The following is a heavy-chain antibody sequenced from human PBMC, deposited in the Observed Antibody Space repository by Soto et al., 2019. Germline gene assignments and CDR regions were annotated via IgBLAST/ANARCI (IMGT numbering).Heavy chain of an antibody. Sequence: SETLSLTCTVSGGSIRSGGYYWTWIRQHPGKGLEWIGNIHHSGSTFYNPSLKSRVTISVDRSKNQFSLKLSSVTAADTAVYYCARSYYDSTGFAVDPWGQGTQVTVSS. D-gene: IGHD3-22*01. CDR3: ARSYYDSTGFAVDP. V-gene: IGHV4-31*03. CDR1: GGSIRSGGYY. CDR2: IHHSGST. J-gene: IGHJ5*02.